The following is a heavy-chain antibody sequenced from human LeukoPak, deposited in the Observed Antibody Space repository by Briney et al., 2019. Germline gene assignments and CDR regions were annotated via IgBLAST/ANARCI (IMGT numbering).Heavy chain of an antibody. Sequence: SETLSLTCAVYGGSFSGYYWCWLRQPPGKGLEWIGEINHSGSTNYNPSLKSRVTISVDTSKNQFSLKLSSVTAADTAVYYCARGPTNYDYVWGSYRRDSNFDYWGQGTLVTVSS. CDR3: ARGPTNYDYVWGSYRRDSNFDY. V-gene: IGHV4-34*01. D-gene: IGHD3-16*02. CDR2: INHSGST. CDR1: GGSFSGYY. J-gene: IGHJ4*02.